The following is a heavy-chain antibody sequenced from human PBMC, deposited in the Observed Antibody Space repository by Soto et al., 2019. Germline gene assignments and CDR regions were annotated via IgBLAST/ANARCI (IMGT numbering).Heavy chain of an antibody. CDR2: IDPSDSYT. J-gene: IGHJ6*02. Sequence: GESLKISCKGSGYSFTSYWISWVRQMPGKGLEWMGRIDPSDSYTNYSPSFQGHVTISADKSISTAYLQWSSLKASDTAMYYCARHTSVARYSSDAHYYGMDVWGQGTTVTVSS. V-gene: IGHV5-10-1*01. CDR1: GYSFTSYW. D-gene: IGHD6-19*01. CDR3: ARHTSVARYSSDAHYYGMDV.